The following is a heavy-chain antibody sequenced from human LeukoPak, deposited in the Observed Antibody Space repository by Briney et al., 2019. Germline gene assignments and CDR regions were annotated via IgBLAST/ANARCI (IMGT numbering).Heavy chain of an antibody. Sequence: GGSLRLSCAASGMTVSSNYIMWVRQPPGKGLEWVSSIYTGVSTYYADAVKGRFTISRDNSKNTVNLQMNSLRAEDTAVYYCARDQASSSSSPYWGQGTLVTVSS. CDR1: GMTVSSNY. D-gene: IGHD2-2*01. V-gene: IGHV3-66*01. J-gene: IGHJ4*02. CDR2: IYTGVST. CDR3: ARDQASSSSSPY.